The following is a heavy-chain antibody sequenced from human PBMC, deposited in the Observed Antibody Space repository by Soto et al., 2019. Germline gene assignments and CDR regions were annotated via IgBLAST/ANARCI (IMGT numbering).Heavy chain of an antibody. CDR2: INHSGST. Sequence: QVQLQQWGAGLLKPSETLSLTCAVYGGSFSGYYWSWVRQSPRKGLEWIGEINHSGSTNYNPSLKSRLTMPVDTSKNQFSLKLSSVTAADTALYYCVACDYGDYRRYWGQGTLVTVSS. CDR3: VACDYGDYRRY. V-gene: IGHV4-34*01. J-gene: IGHJ4*02. CDR1: GGSFSGYY. D-gene: IGHD4-17*01.